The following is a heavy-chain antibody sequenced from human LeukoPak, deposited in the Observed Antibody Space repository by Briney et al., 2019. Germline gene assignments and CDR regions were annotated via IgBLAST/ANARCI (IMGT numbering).Heavy chain of an antibody. CDR1: GFTFSDNY. J-gene: IGHJ4*02. Sequence: GGSLRLSCAASGFTFSDNYMSWIRQAPGKGLEWVAVISYDGSNKYYADSVKGRFTISRDNAKNSLYLQMSSLRAEDTAVYYCASLDRGSYYSFDYWGQGTLVTVSS. CDR2: ISYDGSNK. V-gene: IGHV3-30*03. D-gene: IGHD1-26*01. CDR3: ASLDRGSYYSFDY.